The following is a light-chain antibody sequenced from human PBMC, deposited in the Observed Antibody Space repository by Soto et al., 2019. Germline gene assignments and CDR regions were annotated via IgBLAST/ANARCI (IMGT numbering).Light chain of an antibody. Sequence: QSVLTQPASVSGSPGQSITISCTGTTSDFGNYKSVSWYQHHPGKAPKLMIYAITNRPSGISNRFSGSKSGNTASLTISGLQAEDEADYYCSSYTSSNTVIFGGGTKLTVL. V-gene: IGLV2-14*01. J-gene: IGLJ2*01. CDR2: AIT. CDR3: SSYTSSNTVI. CDR1: TSDFGNYKS.